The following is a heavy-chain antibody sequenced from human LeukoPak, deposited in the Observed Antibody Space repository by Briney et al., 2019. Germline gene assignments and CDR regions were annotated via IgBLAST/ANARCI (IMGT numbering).Heavy chain of an antibody. J-gene: IGHJ6*02. D-gene: IGHD6-13*01. CDR2: IKEDGSDK. CDR3: AKGLIAAAGYYYYGMDV. V-gene: IGHV3-7*03. Sequence: PGGSLRLSCLASGFTFSNSWMTWVRQAPGRGLEWVANIKEDGSDKQYVDSVRGRFTISRDNAKNSLYLQMNSLRAEDTALYYCAKGLIAAAGYYYYGMDVWGQGTTVTVSS. CDR1: GFTFSNSW.